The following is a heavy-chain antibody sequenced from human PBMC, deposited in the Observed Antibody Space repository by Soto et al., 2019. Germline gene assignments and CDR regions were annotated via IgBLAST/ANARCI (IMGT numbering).Heavy chain of an antibody. V-gene: IGHV1-3*01. CDR3: ASRTGPGSNDACDI. Sequence: ASVKVSCKASGYTFTSYAMHWVRQAPGQRLEWMAWINAGNGNTKYLQKFQGRVTITRDTSASTAYMELSGLKASDTATYYCASRTGPGSNDACDIWGQGTMVTVSS. CDR2: INAGNGNT. D-gene: IGHD3-10*01. CDR1: GYTFTSYA. J-gene: IGHJ3*02.